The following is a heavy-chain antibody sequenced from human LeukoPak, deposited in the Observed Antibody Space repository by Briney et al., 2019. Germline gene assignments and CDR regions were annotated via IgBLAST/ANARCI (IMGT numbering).Heavy chain of an antibody. D-gene: IGHD1-26*01. J-gene: IGHJ6*02. CDR3: ASGIGRYYYYGMDV. Sequence: SETLSLTCTVSGGSISSYFWNWIRQPPGKGLEWIGYIYYSGSTNYNPSLKSRVTISVDTSKNQFSLKLSSVTAADTAVYYCASGIGRYYYYGMDVWGQGTTVTVSS. V-gene: IGHV4-59*01. CDR2: IYYSGST. CDR1: GGSISSYF.